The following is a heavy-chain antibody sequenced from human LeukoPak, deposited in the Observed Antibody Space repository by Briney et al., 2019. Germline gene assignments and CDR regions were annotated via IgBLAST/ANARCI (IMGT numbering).Heavy chain of an antibody. CDR1: GFTVSSNY. Sequence: GGSLRLSCAASGFTVSSNYMSWVRQAPGKGLEWVSVIYSGGSTYYADSVKGRFTIPRANSKNTLHRQMNSLIAEDTALFYCPKGLGLVDTYDWGQGTLVTVSS. D-gene: IGHD2-15*01. J-gene: IGHJ4*02. CDR3: PKGLGLVDTYD. V-gene: IGHV3-66*02. CDR2: IYSGGST.